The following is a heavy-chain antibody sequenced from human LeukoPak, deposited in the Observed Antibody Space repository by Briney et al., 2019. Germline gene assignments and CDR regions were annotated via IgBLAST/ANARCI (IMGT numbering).Heavy chain of an antibody. CDR2: ISYDGSNK. CDR3: AKDYYDSSGYMGYYYYYGMDV. CDR1: GFTFSSYG. Sequence: GGSLRLSCAASGFTFSSYGMHWVRQAPGKGLEWVAVISYDGSNKYYADSVKGRFTISRDNSKNTLYLQMNSLRAEDTAVYYCAKDYYDSSGYMGYYYYYGMDVWGQGTTVTVSS. V-gene: IGHV3-30*18. J-gene: IGHJ6*02. D-gene: IGHD3-22*01.